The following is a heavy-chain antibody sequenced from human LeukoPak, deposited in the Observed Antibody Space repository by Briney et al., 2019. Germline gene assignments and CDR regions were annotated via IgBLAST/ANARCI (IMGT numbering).Heavy chain of an antibody. CDR1: GFTFSSSG. CDR3: ASLTTLDY. D-gene: IGHD4-11*01. V-gene: IGHV3-21*01. Sequence: GGSLRLSCAASGFTFSSSGMNWVRQAPGKGLEWVSSISSNNNYIYYADSVKGRFTISRDNAKNSLYLQMNSLRAEDTAVYYCASLTTLDYWGQGTLVTVSS. CDR2: ISSNNNYI. J-gene: IGHJ4*02.